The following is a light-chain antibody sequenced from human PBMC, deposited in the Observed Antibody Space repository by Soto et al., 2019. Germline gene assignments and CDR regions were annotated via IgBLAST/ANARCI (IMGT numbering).Light chain of an antibody. Sequence: DIQMTQSPSTLSASVGDRVTITCRASQSISGWLAWYQQKPGKAPKLLIYDVSSLESGVPSRFSGSGSGTEFTLTITSLQPDDFATYYCQQYDGYSWTFGQGTKVDI. CDR3: QQYDGYSWT. CDR2: DVS. CDR1: QSISGW. J-gene: IGKJ1*01. V-gene: IGKV1-5*01.